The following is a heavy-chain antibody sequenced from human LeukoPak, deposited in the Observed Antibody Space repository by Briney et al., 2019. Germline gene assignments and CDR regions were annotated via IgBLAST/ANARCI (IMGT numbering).Heavy chain of an antibody. Sequence: GGSLRLSCAASGFTFDDYAMHWVRQAPGKGLEWVSGISWNSGKIGYADSVKGRFTISRDNAKNSLYLQMNSLRAEDMALYYCANGYSYGYSYYFDYWGQGTLVTVSS. V-gene: IGHV3-9*03. J-gene: IGHJ4*02. D-gene: IGHD5-18*01. CDR3: ANGYSYGYSYYFDY. CDR2: ISWNSGKI. CDR1: GFTFDDYA.